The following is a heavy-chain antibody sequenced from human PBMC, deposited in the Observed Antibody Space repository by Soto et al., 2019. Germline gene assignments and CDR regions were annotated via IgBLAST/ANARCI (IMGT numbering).Heavy chain of an antibody. CDR2: IYYSGST. Sequence: SETLSLSCTVSGGSVSSGSYYWSLILQHPGKGLEWIGYIYYSGSTYYNPSLKSRVTISVDTSKNQFSLKLSSLTSADTAVYYCSTIGGRDGYSLDYWGPGTLVTVSS. V-gene: IGHV4-31*03. CDR3: STIGGRDGYSLDY. CDR1: GGSVSSGSYY. J-gene: IGHJ4*02. D-gene: IGHD5-12*01.